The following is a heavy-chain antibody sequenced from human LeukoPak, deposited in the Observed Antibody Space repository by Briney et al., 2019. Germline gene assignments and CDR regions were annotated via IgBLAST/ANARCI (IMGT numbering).Heavy chain of an antibody. D-gene: IGHD2-8*01. Sequence: GGSLRLSRVASGFSFSSYSMNWVRQAPGKGLEWVSYISSSSSTIYYADSVKGRFTISRDNAKNSLYLQMNSLRVEDTAVYYCVRDLGVYSRYYFDYWCQGTLVTVSS. CDR3: VRDLGVYSRYYFDY. CDR2: ISSSSSTI. J-gene: IGHJ4*02. V-gene: IGHV3-48*01. CDR1: GFSFSSYS.